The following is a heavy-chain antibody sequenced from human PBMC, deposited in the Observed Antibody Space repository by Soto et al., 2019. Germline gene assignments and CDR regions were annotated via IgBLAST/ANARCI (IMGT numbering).Heavy chain of an antibody. CDR1: GYSFTSYW. CDR3: ARPREAGKYYYGVDV. CDR2: IYPGDSDT. V-gene: IGHV5-51*01. Sequence: PGESRKISGKGAGYSFTSYWSGLLRQMPGKGLEWTGIIYPGDSDTRYSPSFQGPVTISADKSISTAYLQWSSLKASDTAMYYCARPREAGKYYYGVDVWGQGTTVTVSS. J-gene: IGHJ6*02. D-gene: IGHD6-19*01.